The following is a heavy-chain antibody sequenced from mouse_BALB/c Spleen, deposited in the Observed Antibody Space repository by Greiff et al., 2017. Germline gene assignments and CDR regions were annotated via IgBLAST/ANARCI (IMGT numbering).Heavy chain of an antibody. J-gene: IGHJ4*01. D-gene: IGHD2-4*01. CDR1: GYTFTNYW. CDR2: IYPGGGYT. Sequence: VQLQQSGAELVRPGTSVKISCKASGYTFTNYWLGWVKQRPGHGLEWIGDIYPGGGYTNYNEKFKDKATLTVDKSSSTAYMQLSSPTSEDSAVYYCTRAYDYDVMDYWGQGTSVTVSS. CDR3: TRAYDYDVMDY. V-gene: IGHV1-63*01.